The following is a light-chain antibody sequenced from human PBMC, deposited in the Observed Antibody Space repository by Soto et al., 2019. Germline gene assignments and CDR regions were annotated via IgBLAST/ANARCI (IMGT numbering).Light chain of an antibody. V-gene: IGKV3-20*01. Sequence: EFVLTQSPGTLSLSPGERATLSCRASQSVNSNYLAWYQQQPGRAPRLLVYGASRRPGGIPDRFSGSGSGNDFTLTISSLEPEDFAVYFCQQYGSSPYTFGQGTKLEIK. CDR1: QSVNSNY. CDR2: GAS. CDR3: QQYGSSPYT. J-gene: IGKJ2*01.